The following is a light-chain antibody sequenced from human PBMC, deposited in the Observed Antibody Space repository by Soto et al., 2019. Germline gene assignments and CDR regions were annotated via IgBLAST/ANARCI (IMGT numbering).Light chain of an antibody. CDR2: GTS. Sequence: DIQMTQSPSSLSASVGDRVTITCRASQSITIYLNWYQQQPRKAPRLLIYGTSTLQTGVPSRFSGSGSMTDFTLTISDLQTEDFATIYCQQTYTAPRTFGQGNKV. J-gene: IGKJ1*01. V-gene: IGKV1-39*01. CDR1: QSITIY. CDR3: QQTYTAPRT.